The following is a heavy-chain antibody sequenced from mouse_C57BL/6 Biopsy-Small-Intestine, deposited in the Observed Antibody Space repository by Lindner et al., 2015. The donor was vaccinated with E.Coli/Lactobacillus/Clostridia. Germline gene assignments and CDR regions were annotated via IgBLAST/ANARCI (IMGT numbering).Heavy chain of an antibody. Sequence: SVKVSCKASGYTFNTYFMHWVRQAPGQGLEWMGLINPDYGSTSYAQKFQGRLTMTRDTSTSTVYMELSSLRSEDTAVYFCARDQDDSSGLNALDVWGQGTMVTVSS. CDR1: GYTFNTYF. V-gene: IGHV1-64*01. CDR2: INPDYGST. J-gene: IGHJ3*02. D-gene: IGHD1-1*01. CDR3: ARDQDDSSGLNALDV.